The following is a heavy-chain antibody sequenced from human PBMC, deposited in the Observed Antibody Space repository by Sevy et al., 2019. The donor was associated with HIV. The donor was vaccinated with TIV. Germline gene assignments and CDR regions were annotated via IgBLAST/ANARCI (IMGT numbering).Heavy chain of an antibody. J-gene: IGHJ6*02. Sequence: ASVKVSCKASGGTFSSYAISWVRQAPGQGLEWMGGIIPIFGTANYAQKFQGRVTITADESTSTAYMELGSLRSEDTAVYYCARAVPFQPYYYYGMDVWGQGTTVTVSS. CDR3: ARAVPFQPYYYYGMDV. V-gene: IGHV1-69*13. CDR2: IIPIFGTA. CDR1: GGTFSSYA.